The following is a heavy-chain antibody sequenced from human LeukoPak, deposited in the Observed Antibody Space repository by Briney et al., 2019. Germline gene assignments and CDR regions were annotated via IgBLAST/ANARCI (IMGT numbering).Heavy chain of an antibody. J-gene: IGHJ4*02. V-gene: IGHV4-34*12. CDR3: ATARVGYSFSYRGTHFDY. D-gene: IGHD5-18*01. CDR1: GGSFSGYY. CDR2: VIEVGRT. Sequence: PSETPSLTCAVSGGSFSGYYWSWIRQPPGKGLEWIGEVIEVGRTEANPSLESRVSISVDTSSNQVSLTLSSLTAADTAVYYCATARVGYSFSYRGTHFDYWGQGTLVTVSS.